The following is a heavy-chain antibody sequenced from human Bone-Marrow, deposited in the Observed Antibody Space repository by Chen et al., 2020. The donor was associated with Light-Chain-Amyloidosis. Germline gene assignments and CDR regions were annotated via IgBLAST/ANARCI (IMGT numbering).Heavy chain of an antibody. V-gene: IGHV4-59*01. Sequence: QVQLQESGPGLVKPSETLSFTCTVSGASISNYYWSWIRQPPGKGLEWIGYVYYSGSTNYNPSVKGRGTISVDTSEKQLSLELNSVTAADTAVCYCARDRRFGNLGYWGQGTLVTVAS. CDR3: ARDRRFGNLGY. D-gene: IGHD3-10*01. CDR1: GASISNYY. J-gene: IGHJ4*02. CDR2: VYYSGST.